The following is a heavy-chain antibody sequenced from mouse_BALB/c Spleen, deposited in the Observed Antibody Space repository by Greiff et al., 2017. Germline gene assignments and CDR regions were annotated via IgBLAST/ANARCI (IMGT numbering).Heavy chain of an antibody. D-gene: IGHD2-3*01. CDR1: GFSLTSYG. V-gene: IGHV2-2*02. J-gene: IGHJ2*01. Sequence: QVQLQQSGPGLVQPSQCLSITCTASGFSLTSYGVHWVRQSPGKGLEWLGVIWSGGSTDYNAAFITRLSISKDNTKSHIFFKMNSLQANDTAVYYCGRSGGYYDFDYWGQGTTLTVSS. CDR2: IWSGGST. CDR3: GRSGGYYDFDY.